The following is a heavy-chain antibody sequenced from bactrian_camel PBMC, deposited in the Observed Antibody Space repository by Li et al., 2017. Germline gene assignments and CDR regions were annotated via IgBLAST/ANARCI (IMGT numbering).Heavy chain of an antibody. J-gene: IGHJ4*01. CDR1: GSRHSTYS. V-gene: IGHV3S53*01. CDR2: LTDDGRS. D-gene: IGHD3*01. Sequence: HVQLVESGGASVQGGGSLRLSCTVSGSRHSTYSVGWFRQVPGKEREGVAALTDDGRSTYADSVRGRFTISRGNVPNTVHLQMNSLKPEDTAMYYCATDLSLILREGCTMSAEFLGSWGQGTQVTVS. CDR3: ATDLSLILREGCTMSAEFLGS.